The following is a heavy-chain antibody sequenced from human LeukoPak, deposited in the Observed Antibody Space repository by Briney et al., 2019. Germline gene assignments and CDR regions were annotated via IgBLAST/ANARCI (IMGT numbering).Heavy chain of an antibody. CDR1: GGSISSYY. CDR3: ARENFYYYDSSGYWYFDY. V-gene: IGHV4-4*07. Sequence: SETLSLTCTVSGGSISSYYWSWIRQPAGKGLEWIWRIYTSGSTNYNPSLKSRVTMSVDTSKNQFSLKLSSVTAADTAVYYCARENFYYYDSSGYWYFDYWGQGTLVTVSS. J-gene: IGHJ4*02. D-gene: IGHD3-22*01. CDR2: IYTSGST.